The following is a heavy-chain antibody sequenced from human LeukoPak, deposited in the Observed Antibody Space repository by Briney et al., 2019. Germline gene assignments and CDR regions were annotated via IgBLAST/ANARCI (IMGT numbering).Heavy chain of an antibody. J-gene: IGHJ4*02. D-gene: IGHD2-2*01. CDR1: GITFNYYT. CDR2: IDSSGRYI. CDR3: ARVCSGTDCLIPN. V-gene: IGHV3-21*01. Sequence: GGSLRLSCTASGITFNYYTMNWVRQAPGKGLEWVSSIDSSGRYIHYADSLRGRFTISRDNAKNTVYLQINTLRDEDTAVYYCARVCSGTDCLIPNWGQGTLVTVSS.